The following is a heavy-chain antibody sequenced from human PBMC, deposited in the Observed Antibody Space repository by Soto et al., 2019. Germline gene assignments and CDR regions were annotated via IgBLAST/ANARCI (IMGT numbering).Heavy chain of an antibody. CDR1: GGTFSSYT. Sequence: ASVKVSCKASGGTFSSYTISWVRQAPGQGLEWMGRIIPILGIANYAQKFQGRVTITADKSTSTAYMELSSLRSEDTAVYYCAREEVPLSMRTPYMDVWGKGTTVTVSS. CDR3: AREEVPLSMRTPYMDV. CDR2: IIPILGIA. D-gene: IGHD3-22*01. J-gene: IGHJ6*03. V-gene: IGHV1-69*04.